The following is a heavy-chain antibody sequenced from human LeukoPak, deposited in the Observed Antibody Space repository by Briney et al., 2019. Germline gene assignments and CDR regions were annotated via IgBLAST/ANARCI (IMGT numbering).Heavy chain of an antibody. Sequence: SGTLSLTCTVSGDSINSLDLWSWARQPPGKGLEWIGEMYLSGTTHSNPPVKSRVTISIDKSKNQFFLNLSSVTAADTAAYYCAGLVGRYSSGLYYYYFDYWGQGTLVTVSS. CDR3: AGLVGRYSSGLYYYYFDY. CDR2: MYLSGTT. V-gene: IGHV4-4*02. D-gene: IGHD3-22*01. J-gene: IGHJ4*02. CDR1: GDSINSLDL.